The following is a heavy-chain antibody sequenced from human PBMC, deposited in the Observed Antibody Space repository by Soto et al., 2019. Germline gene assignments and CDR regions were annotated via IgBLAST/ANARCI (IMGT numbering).Heavy chain of an antibody. CDR2: FDPEDGET. Sequence: ASVKVSCKVSGYTLTELSMHWVRQAPGKGLEWMGGFDPEDGETIYAQKFQGRVTMTEDTSTDTAYMELSSLRSEDTAVYYCATLHRDYYYDSSGSPTNWFDPWGQGTLVTVYS. CDR1: GYTLTELS. CDR3: ATLHRDYYYDSSGSPTNWFDP. J-gene: IGHJ5*02. V-gene: IGHV1-24*01. D-gene: IGHD3-22*01.